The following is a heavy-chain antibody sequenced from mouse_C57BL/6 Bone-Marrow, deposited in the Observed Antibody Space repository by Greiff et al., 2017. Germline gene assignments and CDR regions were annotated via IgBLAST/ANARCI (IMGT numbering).Heavy chain of an antibody. Sequence: EVQLQQSGPVLVKPGASVKMSCKASGYTFTDYYMNWVKQSHGKSLEWIGVINPYNGGTSYNQKFKGKATLTVDKSSSTAYMDLNSLTSEDSAVYYCARSYDGYYWFAYWGQGTLVTVSA. CDR1: GYTFTDYY. V-gene: IGHV1-19*01. D-gene: IGHD2-3*01. J-gene: IGHJ3*01. CDR3: ARSYDGYYWFAY. CDR2: INPYNGGT.